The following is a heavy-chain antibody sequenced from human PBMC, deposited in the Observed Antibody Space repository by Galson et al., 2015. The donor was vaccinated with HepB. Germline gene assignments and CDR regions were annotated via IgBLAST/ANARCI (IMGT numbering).Heavy chain of an antibody. J-gene: IGHJ3*02. CDR2: IYYSGST. Sequence: TLSLTCTVSGGSISSGDYYWSWIRQPPGKGLEWIGYIYYSGSTYCNPSLKSRVTISVDTSKNQFSLKLSSVTAADTAVYYCALRPSWDSSGYYGYAFDIWGQGTMVTVSS. CDR3: ALRPSWDSSGYYGYAFDI. D-gene: IGHD3-22*01. CDR1: GGSISSGDYY. V-gene: IGHV4-30-4*01.